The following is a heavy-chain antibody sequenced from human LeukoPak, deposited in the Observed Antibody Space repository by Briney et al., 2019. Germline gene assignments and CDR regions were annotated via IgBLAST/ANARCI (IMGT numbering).Heavy chain of an antibody. Sequence: PSETLSLTCTVSGGSLSSYYWSWIRQPPGKGLEWIGYIYYSGSTNYNPSLKRRVTISVDTSKNQFSLKLSSVTAADTAVYYCARVGIYCSSTSCSIADAFDIWGQGTMVTVSS. CDR2: IYYSGST. J-gene: IGHJ3*02. D-gene: IGHD2-2*01. V-gene: IGHV4-59*01. CDR3: ARVGIYCSSTSCSIADAFDI. CDR1: GGSLSSYY.